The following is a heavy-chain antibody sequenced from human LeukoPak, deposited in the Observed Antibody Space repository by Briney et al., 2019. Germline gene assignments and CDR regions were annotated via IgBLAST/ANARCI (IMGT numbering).Heavy chain of an antibody. CDR1: GGSVSSSIYY. CDR2: IYYSGST. D-gene: IGHD3-9*01. Sequence: SETLSLTCTVSGGSVSSSIYYWGWIRQPPGKGLEWIGSIYYSGSTSYNPSLKSRVTISVDTSKNQFSLKLTSVTAADTAVYHCASRNDILTGYVFDFWGQGTLVTVSS. V-gene: IGHV4-39*01. CDR3: ASRNDILTGYVFDF. J-gene: IGHJ4*02.